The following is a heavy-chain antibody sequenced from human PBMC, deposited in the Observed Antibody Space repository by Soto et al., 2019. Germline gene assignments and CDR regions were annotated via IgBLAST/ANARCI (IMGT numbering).Heavy chain of an antibody. J-gene: IGHJ4*01. Sequence: EASVKVSCKASGGTFSSYAISWVRQAPGQGLEWMGGIIPIFGTANYAQKFQGRVTITADKSTSTAYMELSSLRSEDTAVYYCARVTPNYYDSSGSPFDYWGQEPWSPSPQ. CDR3: ARVTPNYYDSSGSPFDY. CDR1: GGTFSSYA. V-gene: IGHV1-69*06. CDR2: IIPIFGTA. D-gene: IGHD3-22*01.